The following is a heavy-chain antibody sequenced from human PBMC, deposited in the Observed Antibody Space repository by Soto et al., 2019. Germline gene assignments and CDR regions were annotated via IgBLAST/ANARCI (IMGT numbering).Heavy chain of an antibody. CDR2: IIPIFGTA. J-gene: IGHJ4*02. CDR1: GGTFSSYA. V-gene: IGHV1-69*06. Sequence: GASVKVSCKASGGTFSSYAISWVRQAPGQGLEWMGGIIPIFGTANYAQKFQGRVMITADKSTSTAYMELSSLRSEDTAVYYCARDLGRYDSSGEFDYWGQGTLVTVSS. D-gene: IGHD3-22*01. CDR3: ARDLGRYDSSGEFDY.